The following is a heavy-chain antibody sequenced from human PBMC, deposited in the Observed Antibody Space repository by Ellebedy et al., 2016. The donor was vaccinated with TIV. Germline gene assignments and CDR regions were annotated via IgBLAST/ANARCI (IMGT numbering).Heavy chain of an antibody. CDR2: ISGSGYTT. V-gene: IGHV3-23*01. Sequence: PGGSLRLSCAASGFTFSSYAMSWVRQAPGRGLEWVSDISGSGYTTYYADSVKGRFIISRDNSKNMVYLQMSSLRAEDTAVYYCAKGEVDSTSIRGRSYFDYWGQGTLVTVSS. D-gene: IGHD2/OR15-2a*01. J-gene: IGHJ4*02. CDR3: AKGEVDSTSIRGRSYFDY. CDR1: GFTFSSYA.